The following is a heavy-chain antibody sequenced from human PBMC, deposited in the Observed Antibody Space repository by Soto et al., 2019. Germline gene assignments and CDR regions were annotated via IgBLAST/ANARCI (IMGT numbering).Heavy chain of an antibody. Sequence: PGVSLRLSCAASGFTFSSYSMNWVRQAPGKGLEWVSYIGSSSGAIFYADSVKGRFTISRDNAKKSLYLQMNSLRDEDTGVYYCSREGYVRFNWFAPLGQGTLVTVYS. D-gene: IGHD2-15*01. CDR1: GFTFSSYS. J-gene: IGHJ5*02. CDR2: IGSSSGAI. CDR3: SREGYVRFNWFAP. V-gene: IGHV3-48*02.